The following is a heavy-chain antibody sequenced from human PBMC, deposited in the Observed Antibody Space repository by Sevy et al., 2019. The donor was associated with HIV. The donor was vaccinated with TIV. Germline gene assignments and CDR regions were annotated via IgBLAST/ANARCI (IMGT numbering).Heavy chain of an antibody. D-gene: IGHD3-22*01. CDR1: GYTLTELS. J-gene: IGHJ4*02. CDR3: ATRGRDDSSGYYYFDY. V-gene: IGHV1-24*01. Sequence: ASVKVSCKVSGYTLTELSMHWVRQAPGKGLEWMGGFDPEDGETIYAQKFQGRVTMTEDTSTDTAYMELSSLRSEDMAVYYCATRGRDDSSGYYYFDYWGQGTLVTVSS. CDR2: FDPEDGET.